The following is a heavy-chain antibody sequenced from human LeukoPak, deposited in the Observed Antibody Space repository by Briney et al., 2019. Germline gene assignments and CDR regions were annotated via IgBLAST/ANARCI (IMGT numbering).Heavy chain of an antibody. CDR2: IKSKTDGGTT. J-gene: IGHJ4*02. CDR3: TRDYVWGSLTPLDY. CDR1: GFTFSNAW. D-gene: IGHD3-16*01. Sequence: GGSLRLSCAASGFTFSNAWMSWVRQAPGKGLEWVGRIKSKTDGGTTDYAAPVKGGFTISRDDSKNTLYLQMNSLKTEDTAVYYCTRDYVWGSLTPLDYWGQGTLVTVSS. V-gene: IGHV3-15*01.